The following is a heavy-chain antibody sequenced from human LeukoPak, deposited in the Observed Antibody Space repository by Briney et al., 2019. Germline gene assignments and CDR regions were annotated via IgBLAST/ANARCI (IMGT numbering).Heavy chain of an antibody. CDR1: GFTFTISA. CDR3: AADRYDSSGYYHFDY. D-gene: IGHD3-22*01. V-gene: IGHV1-58*02. CDR2: IVVGSGNT. J-gene: IGHJ4*02. Sequence: SVTVSFTSSGFTFTISAMQWVRQARGQRREGIGWIVVGSGNTNYAQKFHERITITSDTSTSTAYMELSSLRSEDTAVYYCAADRYDSSGYYHFDYWGQGTLVTVSS.